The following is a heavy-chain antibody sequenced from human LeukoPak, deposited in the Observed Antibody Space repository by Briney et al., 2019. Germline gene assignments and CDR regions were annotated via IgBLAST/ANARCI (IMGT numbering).Heavy chain of an antibody. CDR2: IKQDGSEK. CDR1: GFTFSDYY. V-gene: IGHV3-7*01. D-gene: IGHD3-10*01. J-gene: IGHJ4*02. CDR3: ARDYYGSGYFDY. Sequence: GGSLRLSCAASGFTFSDYYMSWIRQAPGKGLEWVANIKQDGSEKYYVDSVKGRFTISRDNAKNSLYLQMNSLRAEDTAVYYCARDYYGSGYFDYWGQGTLVTVSS.